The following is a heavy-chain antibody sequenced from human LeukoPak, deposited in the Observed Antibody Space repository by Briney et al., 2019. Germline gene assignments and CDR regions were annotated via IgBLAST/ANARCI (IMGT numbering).Heavy chain of an antibody. CDR3: AKDTYCYGSGSYPPNYYYYGMDV. CDR1: GFTFDDYA. D-gene: IGHD3-10*01. Sequence: GGSLRLSCAASGFTFDDYAMHWVRQAPGKGLEWVSGISWNSGSIGYADSVKGRFTISRDNAKNSLYLQMNSLRAEDTALYYCAKDTYCYGSGSYPPNYYYYGMDVWGQGTTVTVSS. V-gene: IGHV3-9*01. CDR2: ISWNSGSI. J-gene: IGHJ6*02.